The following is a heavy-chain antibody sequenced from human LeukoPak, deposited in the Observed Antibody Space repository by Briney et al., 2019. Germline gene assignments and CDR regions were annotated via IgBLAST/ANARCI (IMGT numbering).Heavy chain of an antibody. D-gene: IGHD2-2*02. CDR3: ARNVVPAAIDYYYHMDV. J-gene: IGHJ6*03. Sequence: GASVKVSCKASGYTFTGYYMHWVRQAPGQGLEWMGWINPNSGGTNYAQKFQGRVTMTRDTSISTAYMELSRLRSDDTAVYYCARNVVPAAIDYYYHMDVWGKGTTVTISS. CDR2: INPNSGGT. V-gene: IGHV1-2*02. CDR1: GYTFTGYY.